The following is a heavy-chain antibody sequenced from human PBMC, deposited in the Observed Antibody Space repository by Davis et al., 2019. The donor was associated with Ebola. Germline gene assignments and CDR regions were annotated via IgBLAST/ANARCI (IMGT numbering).Heavy chain of an antibody. CDR3: ARGDYNNWFDP. CDR1: GYTFTSYD. V-gene: IGHV1-2*05. J-gene: IGHJ5*02. CDR2: INPNSGGT. Sequence: AASVKVSCKASGYTFTSYDIDWVRQAPGQGLEWMGRINPNSGGTNYAQKFQGRVTMTRDTSISTAYMELSRLRSDDTVVYYCARGDYNNWFDPWGQGTLVTVSS. D-gene: IGHD4-11*01.